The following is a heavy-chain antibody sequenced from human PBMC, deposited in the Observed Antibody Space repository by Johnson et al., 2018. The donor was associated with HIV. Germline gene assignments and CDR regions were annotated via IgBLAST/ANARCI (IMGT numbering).Heavy chain of an antibody. J-gene: IGHJ3*02. D-gene: IGHD3/OR15-3a*01. CDR1: GFTVSSNY. Sequence: VQLVESGGGLIQPGGSLRLSCAASGFTVSSNYMSWVRQAPGKGLEWVSVIYSGGSTYYADSVKGRFTISRDNSKNTLYLQMNSLRAEGTVVYYCARSGDSIGSLWAGGAFDIWGQGTMVTVSS. V-gene: IGHV3-53*01. CDR2: IYSGGST. CDR3: ARSGDSIGSLWAGGAFDI.